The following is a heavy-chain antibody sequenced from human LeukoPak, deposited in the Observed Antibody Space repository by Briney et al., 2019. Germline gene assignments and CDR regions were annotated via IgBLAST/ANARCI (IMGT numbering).Heavy chain of an antibody. V-gene: IGHV3-30*02. D-gene: IGHD3-10*01. CDR2: IRYEGRYK. Sequence: GGSLRLSCAASGFTFSHHGMHWVRQGPGKGLEWVAFIRYEGRYKYYADSVKGRFTISRDNSKNTLYLQMNSLRAEDTAVYYCAKAANYYYGSGSYFHFDYWGQGTLVTVSS. CDR3: AKAANYYYGSGSYFHFDY. CDR1: GFTFSHHG. J-gene: IGHJ4*02.